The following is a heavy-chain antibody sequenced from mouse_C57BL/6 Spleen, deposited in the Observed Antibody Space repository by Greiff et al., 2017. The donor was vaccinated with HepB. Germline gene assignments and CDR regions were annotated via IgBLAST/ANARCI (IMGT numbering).Heavy chain of an antibody. D-gene: IGHD2-4*01. CDR3: AGNYEYEKVWYAD. J-gene: IGHJ3*01. CDR1: GYTFTSYW. Sequence: VQLQQSGAELAKPGASVKLSCKASGYTFTSYWMHWVKQRPGKGLEWIGYINPSSGYTKYNQKFKDKATLTADKSSSTAYMQLSSLTYEDSAVYYCAGNYEYEKVWYADWGQGTLVTVSA. V-gene: IGHV1-7*01. CDR2: INPSSGYT.